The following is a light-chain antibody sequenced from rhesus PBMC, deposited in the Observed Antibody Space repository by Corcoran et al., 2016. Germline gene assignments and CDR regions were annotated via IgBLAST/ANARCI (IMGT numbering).Light chain of an antibody. J-gene: IGKJ1*01. V-gene: IGKV3-24*04. CDR1: QSVGSY. CDR3: QQSSNLWT. Sequence: ETVVTQSPATLSLSPGERATLSCRASQSVGSYLAWYQQKPGPAPRLLIYGASSRATGIPDRFSGSGSGTDFTLTISSLEPEDGGVYYCQQSSNLWTFGQGTKVEIK. CDR2: GAS.